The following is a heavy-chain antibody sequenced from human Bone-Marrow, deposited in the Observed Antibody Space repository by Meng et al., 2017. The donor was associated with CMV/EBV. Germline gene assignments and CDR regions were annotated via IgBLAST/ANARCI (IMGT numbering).Heavy chain of an antibody. CDR1: GFTFSSYS. D-gene: IGHD2-15*01. Sequence: GESLKISCAASGFTFSSYSMNWVRQAPGKGLEWVSSISSSSSYIYYADSVKGRFTISRDNSKNTLYLQMNSLRAEDTAVYYCARERIKDYYYGMDVWGQGTTVTVSS. CDR3: ARERIKDYYYGMDV. V-gene: IGHV3-21*01. CDR2: ISSSSSYI. J-gene: IGHJ6*02.